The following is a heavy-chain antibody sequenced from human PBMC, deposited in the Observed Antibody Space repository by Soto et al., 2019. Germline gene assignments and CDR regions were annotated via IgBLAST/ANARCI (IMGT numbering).Heavy chain of an antibody. D-gene: IGHD3-16*02. V-gene: IGHV1-8*01. CDR1: GYTFTSYD. CDR2: MNPDSGNT. CDR3: ARERSSSKRFAP. J-gene: IGHJ5*02. Sequence: QVQLVQSGAEVKKPGASVKVSCKASGYTFTSYDINWVRQATGQGLEWMGWMNPDSGNTGYAQKFQGRVTMTRNTSRSTAYMELSSLRSEDTAVYYCARERSSSKRFAPWGQGTLVTVSS.